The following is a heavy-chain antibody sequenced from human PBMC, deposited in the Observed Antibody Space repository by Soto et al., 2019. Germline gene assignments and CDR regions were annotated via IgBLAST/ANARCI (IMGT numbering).Heavy chain of an antibody. D-gene: IGHD3-22*01. Sequence: PSETLSLTCVVSGYGISTSSYWGWVRQAPGKGLEWIGAINHRGNSYYNSSLKSRVTMSVDTSRNQFSLSLTSVTAADTAIYYCTREWGPSYYYDSSGFNPDYWGQRTLVTVSS. V-gene: IGHV4-38-2*02. CDR3: TREWGPSYYYDSSGFNPDY. J-gene: IGHJ4*02. CDR1: GYGISTSSY. CDR2: INHRGNS.